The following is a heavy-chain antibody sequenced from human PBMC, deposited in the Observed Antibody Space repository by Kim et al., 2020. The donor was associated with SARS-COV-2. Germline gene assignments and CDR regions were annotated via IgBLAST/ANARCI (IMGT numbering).Heavy chain of an antibody. J-gene: IGHJ4*02. D-gene: IGHD3-10*01. CDR3: ARGKVRVRGVSVFDY. Sequence: QKFQGRVTITADESTSTAYMELSSLRSEDTAVYYCARGKVRVRGVSVFDYWGQGTLVTVSS. V-gene: IGHV1-69*01.